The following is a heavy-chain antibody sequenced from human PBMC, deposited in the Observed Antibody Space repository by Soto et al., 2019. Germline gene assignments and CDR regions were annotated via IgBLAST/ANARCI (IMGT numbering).Heavy chain of an antibody. CDR3: ARDPSKEFGMDV. Sequence: GGSLRLSCAASGFSVSDNYMNWVRQAPGKGLEWVSIIYSGGSIYYADSVKGRFTISRDNSKNTLYLQMNSLRAEDTAAYYCARDPSKEFGMDVWGQGTTVTVSS. CDR2: IYSGGSI. V-gene: IGHV3-53*01. D-gene: IGHD3-10*01. CDR1: GFSVSDNY. J-gene: IGHJ6*01.